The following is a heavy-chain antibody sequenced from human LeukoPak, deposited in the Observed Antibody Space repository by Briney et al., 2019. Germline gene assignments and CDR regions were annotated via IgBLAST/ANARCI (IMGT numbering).Heavy chain of an antibody. CDR3: AKIFYYGSGSYYKYYYYYYMDV. J-gene: IGHJ6*03. Sequence: GGSLRLSCAASGFTFSSYGMSWVRQAPGKGLEWVSAISGSGGSTYYADSVKGRFTISRDNSKNTLYLQMNSLRAEDTAVYYCAKIFYYGSGSYYKYYYYYYMDVWGKGTTVTISS. CDR1: GFTFSSYG. CDR2: ISGSGGST. V-gene: IGHV3-23*01. D-gene: IGHD3-10*01.